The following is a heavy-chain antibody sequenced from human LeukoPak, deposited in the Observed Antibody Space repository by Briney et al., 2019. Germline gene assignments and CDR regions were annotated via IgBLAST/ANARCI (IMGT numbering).Heavy chain of an antibody. CDR3: ARGTGSYLRSPYFDY. CDR2: INHHGSP. Sequence: MTSETLSLTCAVDGESFSGYYWSWSRQPPGKELEWIGEINHHGSPSYNPSLKSRVTISVDTSKNHSSLKLSSVTAAATAVYYCARGTGSYLRSPYFDYWGQGTLVTVSS. V-gene: IGHV4-34*01. CDR1: GESFSGYY. J-gene: IGHJ4*02. D-gene: IGHD1-26*01.